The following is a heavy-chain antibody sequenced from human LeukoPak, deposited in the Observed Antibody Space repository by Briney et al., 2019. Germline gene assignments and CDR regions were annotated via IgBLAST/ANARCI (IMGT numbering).Heavy chain of an antibody. CDR3: ARGYGDYYFDY. V-gene: IGHV1-69*05. Sequence: SVKVSCKASGGTFRSYAISWVRQAPGQGLAWMGGIIPNFSTPNYPQKFQGRVTITTDQSTSTAYMELSSLRSEDTAVYYCARGYGDYYFDYWGQGTLVTVSS. CDR2: IIPNFSTP. J-gene: IGHJ4*02. CDR1: GGTFRSYA. D-gene: IGHD4-17*01.